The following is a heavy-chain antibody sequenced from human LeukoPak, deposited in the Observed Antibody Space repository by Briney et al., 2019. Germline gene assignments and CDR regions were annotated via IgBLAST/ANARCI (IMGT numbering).Heavy chain of an antibody. CDR2: ISSSSGYI. V-gene: IGHV3-21*01. D-gene: IGHD3-9*01. CDR3: ARALRYFDRPPYYFDY. CDR1: GFTFSSYS. Sequence: NPGGSLRLSCAASGFTFSSYSMNWVRQAPGKGLEWVSSISSSSGYIYYADSVKGRFTISRDNAKNSLYLQMNSLRVEDTAVYYCARALRYFDRPPYYFDYWGQGILVTVSS. J-gene: IGHJ4*02.